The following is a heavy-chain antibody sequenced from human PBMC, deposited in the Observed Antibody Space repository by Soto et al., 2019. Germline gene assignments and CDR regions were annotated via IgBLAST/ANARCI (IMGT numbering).Heavy chain of an antibody. D-gene: IGHD1-20*01. V-gene: IGHV4-30-4*01. CDR2: IYYSGST. CDR3: ATITHGSNRLDY. Sequence: PSETLSLTCTVSGGSIIGGEYYGIWIRQPPGKGLEGIGYIYYSGSTYYNPSLKSRVTISVDTSKNQFSLKLSSVPDAATAVYYCATITHGSNRLDYWGQGTLVTVSS. CDR1: GGSIIGGEYY. J-gene: IGHJ4*02.